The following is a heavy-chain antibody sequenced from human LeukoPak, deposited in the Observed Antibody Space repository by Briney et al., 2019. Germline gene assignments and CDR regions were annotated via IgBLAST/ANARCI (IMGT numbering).Heavy chain of an antibody. CDR1: GFTISSYE. Sequence: GRSLRLSCAASGFTISSYEMNWVRQAPGKGLEWVSYISSVGSTIYYADSVKGRFTISRDNAKNSLYLQMNSLRVEDTAVYYCARDRWEYGSGTYWNPLDYWGQGTLVTVSS. V-gene: IGHV3-48*03. J-gene: IGHJ4*02. CDR3: ARDRWEYGSGTYWNPLDY. D-gene: IGHD3-10*01. CDR2: ISSVGSTI.